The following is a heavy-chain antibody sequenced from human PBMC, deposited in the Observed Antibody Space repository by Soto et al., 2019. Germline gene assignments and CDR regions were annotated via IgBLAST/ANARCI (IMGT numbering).Heavy chain of an antibody. CDR1: GGTFSSYA. CDR3: AKNPENYYYGMDV. CDR2: IIPIFGTA. V-gene: IGHV1-69*12. J-gene: IGHJ6*02. Sequence: QVQLVQSGAEVKKPGSSVKVSCKACGGTFSSYAISWVRQAPGQGLEWMGGIIPIFGTADYAQKFQGRVTITADESTSTAYVELSSLRSEDTAVYYCAKNPENYYYGMDVWGQGTTVTVSS.